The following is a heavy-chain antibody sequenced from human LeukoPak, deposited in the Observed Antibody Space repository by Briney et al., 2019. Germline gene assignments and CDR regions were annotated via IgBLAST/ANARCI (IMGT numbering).Heavy chain of an antibody. V-gene: IGHV3-7*01. Sequence: GGSLRLSCAASGFTFSSYWMSWVRQAPGKGLEWVANIKQDGSEKYYVDSVKGRFTISRDNAKNSLYLQMNSLRAEDTAVYYCARAGYYDFWSGYYRATIDYWGQGTLVTVSS. D-gene: IGHD3-3*01. CDR1: GFTFSSYW. CDR2: IKQDGSEK. J-gene: IGHJ4*02. CDR3: ARAGYYDFWSGYYRATIDY.